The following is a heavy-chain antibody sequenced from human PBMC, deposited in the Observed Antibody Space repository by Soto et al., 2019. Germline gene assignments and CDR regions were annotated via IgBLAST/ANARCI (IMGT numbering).Heavy chain of an antibody. CDR1: GYTFTSYD. Sequence: QVQLVQSGAEVKKPGASVKVSCKASGYTFTSYDISWVRQATGQGLEWMGWMNPNSGNTGYVQKFQGRVPMTRNTSISTAYMELSSLRSEDTGVYYCARGGTAGVPQFDYWGQGTLVTVSS. CDR2: MNPNSGNT. CDR3: ARGGTAGVPQFDY. V-gene: IGHV1-8*01. J-gene: IGHJ4*02. D-gene: IGHD2-21*02.